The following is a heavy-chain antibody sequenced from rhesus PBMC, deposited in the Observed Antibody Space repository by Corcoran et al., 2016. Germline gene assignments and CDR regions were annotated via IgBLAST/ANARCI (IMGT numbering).Heavy chain of an antibody. CDR3: AKHSWNNYYFDY. CDR2: IKSEGGST. V-gene: IGHV3S5*01. J-gene: IGHJ4*01. CDR1: GFTFSSYG. D-gene: IGHD1-20*01. Sequence: EVQLVETGGGLVQPGGPLKLSCAASGFTFSSYGMSWVRQAPGKGLEWVSAIKSEGGSTDYADSVRGRFTITRDNSKNTLSLQMNSLRAEDTAVYYCAKHSWNNYYFDYWGQGVLLTVSS.